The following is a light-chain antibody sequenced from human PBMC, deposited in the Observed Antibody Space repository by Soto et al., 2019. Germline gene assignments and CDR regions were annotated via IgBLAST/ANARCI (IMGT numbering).Light chain of an antibody. CDR2: GNS. J-gene: IGLJ2*01. CDR3: QSYDSSLSAYVV. V-gene: IGLV1-40*01. Sequence: QSALTQPPSVSGAPGQRVTISCTGSSSNIGAGYDVHWYQQLPGTAPKLLIYGNSNRPSGVPDRFSGSKSVTSASLAITGLQTEDEADYYCQSYDSSLSAYVVFGGGTKLTVL. CDR1: SSNIGAGYD.